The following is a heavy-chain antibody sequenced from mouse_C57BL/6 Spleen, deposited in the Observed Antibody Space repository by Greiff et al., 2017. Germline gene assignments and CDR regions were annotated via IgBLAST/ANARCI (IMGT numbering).Heavy chain of an antibody. CDR3: ARRYYYGSIWYFDV. CDR2: IDPSDSYT. V-gene: IGHV1-50*01. CDR1: GYTFTSYW. J-gene: IGHJ1*03. Sequence: VQLQQPGAELVKPGASVKLSCKASGYTFTSYWMQWVKQRPGQGLEWIGEIDPSDSYTNYNQKFKGKATLTVDTSSSTAYMQLSSLTSADASVYYCARRYYYGSIWYFDVWGTGTTVT. D-gene: IGHD1-1*01.